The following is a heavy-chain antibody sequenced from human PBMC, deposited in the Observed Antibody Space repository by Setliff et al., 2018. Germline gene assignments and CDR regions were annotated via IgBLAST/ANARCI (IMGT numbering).Heavy chain of an antibody. D-gene: IGHD2-8*01. CDR2: ISAYNGKT. Sequence: GASVKVSCKASGYTLSNSILSWVRQAPGQGLEWVGWISAYNGKTYFAQKFQDGITLTTDTSTNTGYLELRGLRSDDTAVYYCLRLVRYCTKIACQATSGDEVWGLGTLVTVSS. V-gene: IGHV1-18*01. CDR3: LRLVRYCTKIACQATSGDEV. J-gene: IGHJ4*02. CDR1: GYTLSNSI.